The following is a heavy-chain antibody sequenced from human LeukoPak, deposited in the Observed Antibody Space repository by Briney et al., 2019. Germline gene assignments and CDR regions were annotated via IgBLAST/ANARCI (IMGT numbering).Heavy chain of an antibody. J-gene: IGHJ4*02. CDR1: GFIFSSYE. Sequence: PGGSLRLSCAASGFIFSSYEMNWVRQAPGKGLEWVSYISSSGSTIYYADSVKGRFTISRDNAKNSLYLQMNSLRAEDTAVYYCARVAGGGSYLFDYWGQGTLVTVSS. D-gene: IGHD1-26*01. CDR3: ARVAGGGSYLFDY. V-gene: IGHV3-48*03. CDR2: ISSSGSTI.